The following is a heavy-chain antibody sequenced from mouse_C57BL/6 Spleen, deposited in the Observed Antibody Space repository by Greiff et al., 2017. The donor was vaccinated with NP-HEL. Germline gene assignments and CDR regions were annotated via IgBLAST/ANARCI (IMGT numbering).Heavy chain of an antibody. V-gene: IGHV1-69*01. J-gene: IGHJ2*01. CDR2: IDPSDSYT. CDR1: GYTFTSYW. CDR3: ARTDWGNYVTHYFDY. D-gene: IGHD2-1*01. Sequence: QVQLQQPGAELVMPGASVKLSCKASGYTFTSYWMHWVKQRPGQGLEWIGEIDPSDSYTNYNQKFKGKSTLTVDKSSSTAYMQLSSLTSEDSAVDYCARTDWGNYVTHYFDYWGQGTTLTVSS.